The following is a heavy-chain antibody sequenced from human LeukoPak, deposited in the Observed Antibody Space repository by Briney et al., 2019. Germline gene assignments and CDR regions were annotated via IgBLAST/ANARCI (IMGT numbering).Heavy chain of an antibody. D-gene: IGHD6-13*01. CDR3: ARDATTAVGWVYMDV. V-gene: IGHV3-48*03. CDR1: GFDFSTQW. Sequence: PGGSLRLSCAASGFDFSTQWMNWVRQAPGKGLEWLSHISSSGSTKYYANSVKGRFTISRDNAKNSVYLQMNSLTAEDTGLYYCARDATTAVGWVYMDVWGKGTTVTISS. CDR2: ISSSGSTK. J-gene: IGHJ6*03.